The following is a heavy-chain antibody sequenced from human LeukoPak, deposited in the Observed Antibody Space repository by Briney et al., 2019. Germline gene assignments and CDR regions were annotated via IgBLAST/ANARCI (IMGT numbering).Heavy chain of an antibody. Sequence: SGTLSLTCGVSGGSISNTNWWSWVRQPPGQGLEWIGAISLTGLTHYNPSLESRVTVSLDKSKNQLSLKLTSVTAADTAVYYCSRENGAFSPFGYWGQGTLVSVLS. D-gene: IGHD2-8*01. CDR2: ISLTGLT. J-gene: IGHJ4*02. CDR1: GGSISNTNW. V-gene: IGHV4-4*02. CDR3: SRENGAFSPFGY.